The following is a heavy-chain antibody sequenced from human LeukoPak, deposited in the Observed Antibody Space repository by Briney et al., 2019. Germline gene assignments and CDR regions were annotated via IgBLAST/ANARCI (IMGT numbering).Heavy chain of an antibody. CDR3: ARQKCTSASCLTKNAFDI. CDR2: IYTSGST. J-gene: IGHJ3*02. V-gene: IGHV4-4*09. CDR1: GSISGYY. Sequence: SEPLSLTCTVSGSISGYYWSWIRQPPGKGLEWIGYIYTSGSTNYNPSLESRVTISVDTSKNQFSLDLSSVTAADTAVYYCARQKCTSASCLTKNAFDIWGQGTMVTVSS. D-gene: IGHD2-2*01.